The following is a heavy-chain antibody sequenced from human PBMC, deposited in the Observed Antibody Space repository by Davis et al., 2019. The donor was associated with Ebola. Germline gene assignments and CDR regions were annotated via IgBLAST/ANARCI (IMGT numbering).Heavy chain of an antibody. J-gene: IGHJ5*02. CDR2: IKSKTDGGTT. D-gene: IGHD5-18*01. Sequence: GESLKISCAASGFTFSNAWMRWVRQAPGKGLEWVGRIKSKTDGGTTDYAAPVKGRFTISRDDSKNTLYLQMNSLKTEDTAVYYCTQVGYSLPNNWFDPWGQGTLVTVSS. CDR1: GFTFSNAW. V-gene: IGHV3-15*01. CDR3: TQVGYSLPNNWFDP.